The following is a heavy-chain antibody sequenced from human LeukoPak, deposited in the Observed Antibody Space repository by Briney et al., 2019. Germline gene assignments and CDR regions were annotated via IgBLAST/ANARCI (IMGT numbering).Heavy chain of an antibody. D-gene: IGHD1-14*01. V-gene: IGHV1-69*13. J-gene: IGHJ5*02. CDR1: GGTFSSYA. CDR3: ARVDRDWFHP. Sequence: GASVKVSCKASGGTFSSYAISWVRQAPGQGLEWMGGIIPIFGTANYAQKFQGRVTITADESTSTAYMELRSLRSDDTAVYYCARVDRDWFHPRGQGTLVTVSS. CDR2: IIPIFGTA.